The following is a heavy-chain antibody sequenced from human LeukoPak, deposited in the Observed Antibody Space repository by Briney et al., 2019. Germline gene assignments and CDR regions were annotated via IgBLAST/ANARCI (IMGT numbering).Heavy chain of an antibody. CDR3: ARVYAGDY. Sequence: GGSLRLSCVASGFTFSRYAINWVRQAPGKGLEWVTVISFDGSNKYYADSVKGRFTISRDNSKNTLFLQMNSLRAEDTAVYYCARVYAGDYWGQGTLVTVSS. CDR2: ISFDGSNK. D-gene: IGHD3-16*01. J-gene: IGHJ4*02. V-gene: IGHV3-30-3*01. CDR1: GFTFSRYA.